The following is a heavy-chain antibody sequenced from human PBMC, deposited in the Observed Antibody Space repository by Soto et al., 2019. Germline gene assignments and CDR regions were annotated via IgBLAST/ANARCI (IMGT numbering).Heavy chain of an antibody. Sequence: QVQLQQWGAGLLKPSETLSLTCAVYGGSFSGYYWSWIRQPPGKGLEWIGEINHSGSTNYNPSLKRRVTISVDTSKNQFSLKLSSVTAADTAVYYCARGKWRYFDYWGQGTLVTVSS. D-gene: IGHD1-26*01. J-gene: IGHJ4*02. CDR2: INHSGST. CDR3: ARGKWRYFDY. V-gene: IGHV4-34*01. CDR1: GGSFSGYY.